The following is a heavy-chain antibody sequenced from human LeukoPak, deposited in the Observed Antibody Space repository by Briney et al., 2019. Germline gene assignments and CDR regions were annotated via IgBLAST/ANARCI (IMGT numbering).Heavy chain of an antibody. D-gene: IGHD6-19*01. CDR2: IYTSGST. CDR1: GGSISSGSYY. J-gene: IGHJ4*02. CDR3: ARDLGGIAVAGYFDY. Sequence: PSQTLSLTCTVSGGSISSGSYYWSWIRQPAGKGLEWIGRIYTSGSTNYNPSLKSRVTISVDTSKNQFSLKLSSVTAADTAVYYCARDLGGIAVAGYFDYWGQGTLVTVSS. V-gene: IGHV4-61*02.